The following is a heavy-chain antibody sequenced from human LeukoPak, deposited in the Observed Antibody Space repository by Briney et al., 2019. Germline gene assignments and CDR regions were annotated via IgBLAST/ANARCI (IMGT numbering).Heavy chain of an antibody. J-gene: IGHJ4*02. CDR3: ARGRKGGSAL. V-gene: IGHV4-30-2*01. CDR2: IYHSGST. CDR1: GFTFSDYY. Sequence: LRLSCAASGFTFSDYYMSWIRQPPGKGLEWIGYIYHSGSTYYNPSLKSRVTISVDRANNQFSLKLSSVTAADTAFYYCARGRKGGSALWGQGTLVTVSS. D-gene: IGHD3-10*01.